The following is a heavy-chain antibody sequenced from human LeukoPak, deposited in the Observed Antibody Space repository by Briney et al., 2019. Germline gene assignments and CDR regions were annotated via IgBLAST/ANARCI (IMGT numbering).Heavy chain of an antibody. Sequence: GGSLRLSCAASGFTFSSYEMNWVRQAPGKGLEWVSYISSSGSTIYYADSVKGRFTISRDNAKNSLYLQMNSLRAEDTAVYYCAKDRHMAVAGVFDYWGQGTLVTVSS. CDR3: AKDRHMAVAGVFDY. V-gene: IGHV3-48*03. J-gene: IGHJ4*02. CDR1: GFTFSSYE. CDR2: ISSSGSTI. D-gene: IGHD6-19*01.